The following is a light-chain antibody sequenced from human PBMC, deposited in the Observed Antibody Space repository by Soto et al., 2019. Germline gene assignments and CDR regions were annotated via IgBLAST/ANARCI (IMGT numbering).Light chain of an antibody. Sequence: SYELTQPPSVSVAPGRTANITCGGSKVGSKSVHWYQQKPGQAPVLVIYYDVDRPSGIPERFSGSNSGDTATLTIASVEAGDEADYYCQVWDGSTHHLVFGGGTKLTVL. CDR1: KVGSKS. V-gene: IGLV3-21*04. J-gene: IGLJ3*02. CDR2: YDV. CDR3: QVWDGSTHHLV.